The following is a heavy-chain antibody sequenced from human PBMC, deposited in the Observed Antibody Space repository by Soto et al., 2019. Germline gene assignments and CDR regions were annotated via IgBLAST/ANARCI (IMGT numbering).Heavy chain of an antibody. V-gene: IGHV4-30-4*01. J-gene: IGHJ4*02. D-gene: IGHD2-15*01. CDR3: ARDLAYCASGSCYAKWGS. CDR2: IYYSGT. Sequence: SETLSLTCTVSGGTITSDDYHWTFIRQPPGKGLEWIGFIYYSGTYYNPSLRGRVTISVDTSKNEFSLKLSSVTAADTAVYYCARDLAYCASGSCYAKWGSWGQGTLVTVPQ. CDR1: GGTITSDDYH.